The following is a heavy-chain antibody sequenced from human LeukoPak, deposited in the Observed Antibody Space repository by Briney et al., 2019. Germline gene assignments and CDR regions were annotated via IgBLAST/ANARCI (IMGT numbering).Heavy chain of an antibody. V-gene: IGHV4-39*07. D-gene: IGHD5-24*01. Sequence: PSEPLSLTCTVSGDSLSSPSSYWGWIRHPPEKGLECIATIHSSGSTYSNPSLKSRVTISVDTSKNQFSLKLSSVTAADTAVYYCASLGMATSSNWFDPWGQGTLVTVSS. CDR2: IHSSGST. CDR3: ASLGMATSSNWFDP. J-gene: IGHJ5*02. CDR1: GDSLSSPSSY.